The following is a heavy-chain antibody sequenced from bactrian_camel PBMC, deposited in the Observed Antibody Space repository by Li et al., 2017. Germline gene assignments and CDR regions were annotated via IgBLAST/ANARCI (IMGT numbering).Heavy chain of an antibody. D-gene: IGHD6*01. CDR3: AAAHRLGLVVAGTPPADFGY. Sequence: VQLVESGGGSVQAGGSLTLSCVVTGKSVSGYCVTWFRKGPRGYEGVAAIDSHGTIRYADSVKGRLTVSLDTDENTLTLQMNSLKPEDTAVYYCAAAHRLGLVVAGTPPADFGYWGQETQVTVS. J-gene: IGHJ6*01. V-gene: IGHV3S1*01. CDR2: IDSHGTI. CDR1: GKSVSGYC.